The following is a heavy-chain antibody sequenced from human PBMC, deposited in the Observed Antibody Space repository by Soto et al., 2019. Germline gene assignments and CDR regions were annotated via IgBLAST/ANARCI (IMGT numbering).Heavy chain of an antibody. D-gene: IGHD2-15*01. CDR3: ARSSGWRDSFDM. Sequence: GVLRLSCAASGFTFSSYSMNWVRQAPGKGLEWVSSINSSSTYIYYADSVKGRFTISRDNAKNSLSLQMNSLRAEDTAVYYCARSSGWRDSFDMWGRGTLVTVSS. CDR1: GFTFSSYS. CDR2: INSSSTYI. J-gene: IGHJ3*02. V-gene: IGHV3-21*01.